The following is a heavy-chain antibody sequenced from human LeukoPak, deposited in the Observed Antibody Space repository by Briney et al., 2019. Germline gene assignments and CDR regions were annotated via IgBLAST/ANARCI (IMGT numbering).Heavy chain of an antibody. CDR1: GGTFSSYA. J-gene: IGHJ4*02. V-gene: IGHV1-69*13. D-gene: IGHD3-22*01. Sequence: ASVKVSCKASGGTFSSYAISWVRQAPGQGLEWTGGIIPIFGTANYAQKFQGRVTITADESTSTAYMELSSLRSEDTAVYYCARTPSRLYDRSGYYYYFDYWGQGTLVTVSS. CDR2: IIPIFGTA. CDR3: ARTPSRLYDRSGYYYYFDY.